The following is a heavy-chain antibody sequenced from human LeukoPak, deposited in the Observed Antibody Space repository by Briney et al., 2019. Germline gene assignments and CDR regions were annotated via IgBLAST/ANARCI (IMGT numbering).Heavy chain of an antibody. CDR2: IYYSGST. D-gene: IGHD3-10*01. Sequence: SETLSLTCAVYGGSFSGYYWSWIRQPPGKGLEWIGYIYYSGSTNYNPSLKSRVTISVDTSKNQFSLKLSSVTAAGTAVYYCARVVRWVGYYFDYWGQGTLVTVSS. CDR3: ARVVRWVGYYFDY. J-gene: IGHJ4*02. V-gene: IGHV4-59*01. CDR1: GGSFSGYY.